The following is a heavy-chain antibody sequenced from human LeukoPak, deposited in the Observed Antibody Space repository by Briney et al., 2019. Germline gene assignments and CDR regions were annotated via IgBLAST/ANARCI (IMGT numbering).Heavy chain of an antibody. CDR3: ARDPFYGSGGFDY. CDR2: ISSSGSTI. CDR1: GFSFEDNG. J-gene: IGHJ4*02. D-gene: IGHD2/OR15-2a*01. V-gene: IGHV3-48*03. Sequence: PWGALRLSCAASGFSFEDNGMSWVRQAPGKGLEWVSYISSSGSTIYYADSVKGRFTISRDNAKNSLYLQMNSLRAEDTAVYYCARDPFYGSGGFDYWGQGTLVTVSS.